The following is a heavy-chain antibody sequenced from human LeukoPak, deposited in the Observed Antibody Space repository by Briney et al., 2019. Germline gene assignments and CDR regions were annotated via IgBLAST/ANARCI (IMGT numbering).Heavy chain of an antibody. J-gene: IGHJ4*02. CDR2: FYYSGST. D-gene: IGHD3-22*01. V-gene: IGHV4-59*11. Sequence: SETLSLTCTVSGGSISSHYWSWIRQPPGKGLEWIGNFYYSGSTNYNPSLKSRVTISVDTSKNQFSLKLSSVTAADTAVYYCAREVMGPYDSSGYYFDYWGQGTLVTVSS. CDR3: AREVMGPYDSSGYYFDY. CDR1: GGSISSHY.